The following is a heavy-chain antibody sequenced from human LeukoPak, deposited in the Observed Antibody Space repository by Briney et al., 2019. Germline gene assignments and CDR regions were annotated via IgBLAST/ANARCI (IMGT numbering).Heavy chain of an antibody. CDR1: GFTVSSDY. D-gene: IGHD4-23*01. CDR2: FYRGGSR. Sequence: GGSLRLSCAASGFTVSSDYMSWVRQAPGKGLEGGSVFYRGGSRYYADSVKGRLTISRDNSKNTLYFQMNSLRAEDTAVYYCARGSFYGGNSPFAFDIWGQGTMVTVSS. V-gene: IGHV3-53*01. J-gene: IGHJ3*02. CDR3: ARGSFYGGNSPFAFDI.